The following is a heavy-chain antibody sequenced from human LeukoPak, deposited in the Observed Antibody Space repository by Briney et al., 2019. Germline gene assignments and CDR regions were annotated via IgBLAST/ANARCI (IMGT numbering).Heavy chain of an antibody. CDR3: ARGRPYSLRYFDWLSYYFDY. Sequence: GGSLRLSCAASGFTFSSYAMHWVRQAPGKGLEWVAVISYDGSNKYYADSVKGRFTISRDNSKNTLYLQMNSLRAEDMAVYYCARGRPYSLRYFDWLSYYFDYWGQGTLVTVSS. V-gene: IGHV3-30-3*01. CDR2: ISYDGSNK. CDR1: GFTFSSYA. J-gene: IGHJ4*02. D-gene: IGHD3-9*01.